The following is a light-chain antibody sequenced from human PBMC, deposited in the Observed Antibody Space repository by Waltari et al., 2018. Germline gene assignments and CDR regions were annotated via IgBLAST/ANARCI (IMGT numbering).Light chain of an antibody. CDR3: QQHGTLPAT. V-gene: IGKV3-20*01. Sequence: EIVFTQSPGSASLSPAERVTLSCRASQSVGSSSLACYQQKPGQAPRLVIYRASRRATGIPDRFSGSGSGTDFSLTISRLEPEDFAVYYCQQHGTLPATFGQGTKVEIK. CDR2: RAS. J-gene: IGKJ1*01. CDR1: QSVGSSS.